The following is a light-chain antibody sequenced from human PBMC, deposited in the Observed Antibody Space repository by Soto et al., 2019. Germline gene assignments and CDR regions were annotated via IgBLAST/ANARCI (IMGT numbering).Light chain of an antibody. V-gene: IGKV3-11*01. J-gene: IGKJ5*01. Sequence: EIVLTQSPATLSLSPGERATLSCRASQSVSSYLAWYQQKPGQAPRLLIYDASNRATGITAGFSGSGSGTDFTLTIGSLEPEDFAVYYCQQRRNWPITFGQGTRLEIK. CDR1: QSVSSY. CDR2: DAS. CDR3: QQRRNWPIT.